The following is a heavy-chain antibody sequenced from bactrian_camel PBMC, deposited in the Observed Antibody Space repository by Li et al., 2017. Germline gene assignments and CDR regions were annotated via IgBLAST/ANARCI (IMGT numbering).Heavy chain of an antibody. CDR1: TWSFSRYW. J-gene: IGHJ4*01. CDR2: INHSGGTT. Sequence: HVQLVESGGGLVQPGGSLRLSCSVTTWSFSRYWMYWVRQAPGKGLEWVSTINHSGGTTYYPDSVKGRFTISRDNAKNTVYLQMNSLKPEDTAVYYCVRDISNCDSCFHDWGQGTQVTVS. CDR3: VRDISNCDSCFHD. V-gene: IGHV3S1*01.